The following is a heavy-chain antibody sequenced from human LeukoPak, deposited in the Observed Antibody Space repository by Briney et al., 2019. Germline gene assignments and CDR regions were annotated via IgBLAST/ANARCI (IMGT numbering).Heavy chain of an antibody. D-gene: IGHD2-15*01. Sequence: GGSLRLSYKASGLTFSNNAMSWVRQAPGKGLEWVSFYADSVKGRFTISKDNSKNTLYLQMNNLTVEDTAMYYCASLLGYCSGDSCFNWFGLWGQGTLVTVSS. J-gene: IGHJ5*02. CDR3: ASLLGYCSGDSCFNWFGL. CDR1: GLTFSNNA. V-gene: IGHV3-23*01.